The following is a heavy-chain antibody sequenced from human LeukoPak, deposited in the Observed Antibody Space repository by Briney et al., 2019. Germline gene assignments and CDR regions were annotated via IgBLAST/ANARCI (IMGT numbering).Heavy chain of an antibody. D-gene: IGHD3-9*01. Sequence: ASVKVSCKASGGTFSSYAISWVRQAPGQGLEWMGCTNLYSGGAHYAQKFQDWLSMTRDTSINTAYMELSSLRSDDTAVYYCARSFARDSYILTGYDIAEYWGQGTLVTVS. V-gene: IGHV1-2*04. CDR3: ARSFARDSYILTGYDIAEY. CDR1: GGTFSSYA. CDR2: TNLYSGGA. J-gene: IGHJ4*02.